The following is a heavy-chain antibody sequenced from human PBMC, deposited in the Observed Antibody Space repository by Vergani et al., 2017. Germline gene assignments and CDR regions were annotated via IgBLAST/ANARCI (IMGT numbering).Heavy chain of an antibody. CDR1: GFTFSSYA. J-gene: IGHJ5*02. D-gene: IGHD4-11*01. CDR2: ISGSGGST. CDR3: AKADYSNYGGGWFDP. Sequence: EVQLLESGGGLVQPGGSLRLSCTASGFTFSSYAMNWVRQAPGKGLEWVSVISGSGGSTYYADSVKGRFTISRDNSKNTLYLQMNSLRAEDTAVYYCAKADYSNYGGGWFDPWGQGTLVTVSS. V-gene: IGHV3-23*01.